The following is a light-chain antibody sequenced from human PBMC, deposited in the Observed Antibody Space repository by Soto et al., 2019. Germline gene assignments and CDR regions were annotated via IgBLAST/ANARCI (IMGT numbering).Light chain of an antibody. CDR1: QTVSGSH. J-gene: IGKJ2*01. V-gene: IGKV3-20*01. Sequence: IVLTQSPGTLSLSPGERATLSCRASQTVSGSHLAWYQQKPGQAPRLIIYGASTRPTGIPNRFSGSGSGTALTLTIARLEPEDFAVYYCQQNGGEPPEYAFGQGKKLEIK. CDR2: GAS. CDR3: QQNGGEPPEYA.